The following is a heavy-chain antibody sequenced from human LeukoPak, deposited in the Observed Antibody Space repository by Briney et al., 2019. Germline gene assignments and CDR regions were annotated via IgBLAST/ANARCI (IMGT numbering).Heavy chain of an antibody. J-gene: IGHJ4*02. V-gene: IGHV1-18*01. CDR1: GGTFSSYA. CDR2: ISAYNGNT. Sequence: ASVKVSCKASGGTFSSYAISWVRQAPGQGLEWMGWISAYNGNTNYAQKLQGRVTMTTDTSTSTAYMELRSLRSDDTAVYYCARPRGYGSGSYYAYWGQGTLVTVSS. D-gene: IGHD3-10*01. CDR3: ARPRGYGSGSYYAY.